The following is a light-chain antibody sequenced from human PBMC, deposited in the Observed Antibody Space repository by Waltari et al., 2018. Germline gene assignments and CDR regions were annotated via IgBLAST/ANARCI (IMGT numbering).Light chain of an antibody. Sequence: EIVMTQSPATLSVSPGERATLSCGASQSVGSNLAWYQQKPGQAPRLLIYRASTRATNIPARFSGSGSGTEFNLTINSLQSEDFAVYYCQEYNNWPRMYTFGQGTKLEIK. CDR1: QSVGSN. J-gene: IGKJ2*01. CDR2: RAS. CDR3: QEYNNWPRMYT. V-gene: IGKV3-15*01.